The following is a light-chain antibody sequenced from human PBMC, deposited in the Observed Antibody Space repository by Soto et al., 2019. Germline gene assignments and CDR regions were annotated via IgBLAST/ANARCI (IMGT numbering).Light chain of an antibody. Sequence: EIVMTQSPATLSVSPGERATLPCRASQSVSSNLAWYQQKPGQAPRLLIYGASTRATGIPARFSGSGSGTEFTLTISSLQSEDFAVYYCQQYNNWPPMTLGQGTKVDIK. CDR2: GAS. J-gene: IGKJ2*01. CDR1: QSVSSN. CDR3: QQYNNWPPMT. V-gene: IGKV3-15*01.